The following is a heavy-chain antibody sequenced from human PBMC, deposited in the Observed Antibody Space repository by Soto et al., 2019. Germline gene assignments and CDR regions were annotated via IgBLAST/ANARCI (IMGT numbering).Heavy chain of an antibody. J-gene: IGHJ6*02. CDR1: GFSFSSYG. Sequence: PGGSLRLTCAASGFSFSSYGMHWVRQAPGKGLEWVGLIWYDGSNKYYSDSVKGRFSISRDNSKNTLYLQMNSLRDEGTAVYYCAKDGWLVKDYYYYYGMDVWGQGTTVTVSS. D-gene: IGHD6-19*01. CDR3: AKDGWLVKDYYYYYGMDV. CDR2: IWYDGSNK. V-gene: IGHV3-33*06.